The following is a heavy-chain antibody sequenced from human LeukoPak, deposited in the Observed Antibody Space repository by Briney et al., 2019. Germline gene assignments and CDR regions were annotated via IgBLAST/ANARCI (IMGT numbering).Heavy chain of an antibody. V-gene: IGHV5-51*01. Sequence: PGESLKISCKASGYSFTNYWIGWVRQMPGRGLEWMGIIYPGDSDTRYSPSFQGQVTVSADNSISTAYLQWSSLKASDTAIYYCAKGWRGSLYDPAEHWGQGTLITVSS. CDR3: AKGWRGSLYDPAEH. D-gene: IGHD1-26*01. J-gene: IGHJ1*01. CDR2: IYPGDSDT. CDR1: GYSFTNYW.